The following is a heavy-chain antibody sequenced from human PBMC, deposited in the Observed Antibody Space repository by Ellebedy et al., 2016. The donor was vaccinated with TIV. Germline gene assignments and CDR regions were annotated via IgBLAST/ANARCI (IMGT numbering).Heavy chain of an antibody. Sequence: MPSETLSLTCTVSGGSISSYYWSWIRQPPGKGLEWIGYIYYSGSTNYNPSLKSRVTISVDTSKNQFSLKLSSVTAADTAVYYCARGIIGYSSSWYGHERSWFDPWGQGTLVTVSS. CDR1: GGSISSYY. V-gene: IGHV4-59*12. J-gene: IGHJ5*02. CDR3: ARGIIGYSSSWYGHERSWFDP. D-gene: IGHD6-13*01. CDR2: IYYSGST.